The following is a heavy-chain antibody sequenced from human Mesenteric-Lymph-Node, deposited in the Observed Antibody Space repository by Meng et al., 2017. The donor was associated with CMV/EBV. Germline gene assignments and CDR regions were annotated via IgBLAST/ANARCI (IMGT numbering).Heavy chain of an antibody. V-gene: IGHV4-61*07. D-gene: IGHD3-10*01. J-gene: IGHJ4*02. CDR3: ARQYYYGSGSHPFDH. CDR1: GDSVSSDNYY. Sequence: GDSVSSDNYYWSWIRQPPGKGLEWIGYFYGGGSTTYNPSLKSRVTISGDTSRNQFSLRLNSVTAADTAVYFCARQYYYGSGSHPFDHWGQGTLVTVSS. CDR2: FYGGGST.